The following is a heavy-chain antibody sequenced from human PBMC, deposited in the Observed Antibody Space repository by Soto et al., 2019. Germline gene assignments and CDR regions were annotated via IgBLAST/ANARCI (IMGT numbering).Heavy chain of an antibody. CDR2: IIPILGIA. V-gene: IGHV1-69*02. CDR1: GGTFSSYT. J-gene: IGHJ5*02. D-gene: IGHD6-13*01. CDR3: ARVSSSWYVWFDP. Sequence: SVKVSCKASGGTFSSYTISWVRQAPGQGLEWMGRIIPILGIANYAQKFQGRVTITADKSTSTAYMELSSLRSEDTAVYYCARVSSSWYVWFDPWGQGTLVTVSS.